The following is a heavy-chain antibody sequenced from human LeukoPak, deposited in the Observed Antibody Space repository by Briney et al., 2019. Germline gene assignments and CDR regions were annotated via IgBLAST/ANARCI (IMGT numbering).Heavy chain of an antibody. V-gene: IGHV4-34*01. Sequence: SETLSLTCAVYGGSFSGYYWSWIRQPPGKGLEWIGEINHSGGTNYNPSLKSRVTISVDTSKNQFSLKLSSVTAADTAVYYCAGGWYSDYWGQGTLVTVSS. CDR1: GGSFSGYY. CDR2: INHSGGT. D-gene: IGHD2-15*01. CDR3: AGGWYSDY. J-gene: IGHJ4*02.